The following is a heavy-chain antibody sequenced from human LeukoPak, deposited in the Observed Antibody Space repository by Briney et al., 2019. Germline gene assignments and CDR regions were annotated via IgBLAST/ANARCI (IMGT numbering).Heavy chain of an antibody. CDR3: ARGEMGFDY. Sequence: HPGGSLRLSCAASGFTFTNYEMHWVRQAPGEGLEWLFYISTSGSIIYYADSVQGRFTISRDNAMNSLLLQMNSLRAEDTGVYYCARGEMGFDYWGRGTLVTVAP. D-gene: IGHD5-24*01. CDR1: GFTFTNYE. V-gene: IGHV3-48*03. J-gene: IGHJ4*02. CDR2: ISTSGSII.